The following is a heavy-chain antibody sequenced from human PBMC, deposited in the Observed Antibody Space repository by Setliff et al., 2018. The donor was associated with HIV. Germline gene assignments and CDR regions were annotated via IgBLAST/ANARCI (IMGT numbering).Heavy chain of an antibody. V-gene: IGHV4-59*08. J-gene: IGHJ4*01. CDR2: IYYSGST. Sequence: SETLSLTCTVSGGSISSYYWSWIRQPPGKGLEWIGYIYYSGSTNYNPSLKSRVTISVDTSKNQFSLKLSSVTAADTAVYYCARTRGYSYGTLAGFDYWGRGSLVTVS. CDR3: ARTRGYSYGTLAGFDY. CDR1: GGSISSYY. D-gene: IGHD5-18*01.